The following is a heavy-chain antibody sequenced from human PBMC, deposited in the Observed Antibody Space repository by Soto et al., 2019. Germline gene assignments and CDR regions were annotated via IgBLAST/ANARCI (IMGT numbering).Heavy chain of an antibody. V-gene: IGHV3-30*18. Sequence: VQVVESGGGVVQPGRSLRLSCAASGFTFSDYAMHWVRQAPGKGLEWVAVVSHDGSNTHYADSVKGRFTISRDSSKNTVSLEMTSLRAEDTAVYYCAKGGRQWLVTSDFNYWGQGALVTVSS. CDR2: VSHDGSNT. D-gene: IGHD6-19*01. CDR1: GFTFSDYA. J-gene: IGHJ4*02. CDR3: AKGGRQWLVTSDFNY.